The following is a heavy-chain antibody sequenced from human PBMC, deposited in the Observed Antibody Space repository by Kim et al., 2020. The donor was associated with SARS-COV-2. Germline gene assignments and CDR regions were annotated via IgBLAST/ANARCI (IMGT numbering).Heavy chain of an antibody. V-gene: IGHV3-30*18. CDR2: ISYDEKNK. Sequence: GGSLRLSCAASGFTFNNYGMHWVRQAPGKGLEWVAVISYDEKNKYYVDSVKGRFTISRDNSKNTVYLQMNSLRAEDTAVYYCAKVEYYHSPYYYGMDVWGRGTTVTVSS. D-gene: IGHD1-26*01. J-gene: IGHJ6*02. CDR1: GFTFNNYG. CDR3: AKVEYYHSPYYYGMDV.